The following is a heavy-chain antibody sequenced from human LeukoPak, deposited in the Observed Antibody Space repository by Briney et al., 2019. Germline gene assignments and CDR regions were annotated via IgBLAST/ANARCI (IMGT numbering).Heavy chain of an antibody. Sequence: GGSLRLSCAASGFTFSSYAMSWVRQAPGKGLEWVSAISGSGGSTYYADSVKGRFTISRDNAKNSLYLQMNSLRAEDTAVYYCAREPYYDSSGYCLDSWGQGTLVTVSS. D-gene: IGHD3-22*01. CDR1: GFTFSSYA. J-gene: IGHJ4*02. V-gene: IGHV3-23*01. CDR3: AREPYYDSSGYCLDS. CDR2: ISGSGGST.